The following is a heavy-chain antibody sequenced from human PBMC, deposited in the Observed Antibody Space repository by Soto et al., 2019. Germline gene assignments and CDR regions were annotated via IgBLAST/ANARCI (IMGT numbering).Heavy chain of an antibody. D-gene: IGHD3-22*01. CDR1: GLTFSSYA. CDR3: VKTNYYDSSGFY. CDR2: ISGSGIST. V-gene: IGHV3-23*01. Sequence: GGSLRLSCAASGLTFSSYAMSWVRQAPGKGLEWVSGISGSGISTYYADSVKGRFTISRDNSKNTLYLQMNSLRAEDTAEYYCVKTNYYDSSGFYWGQGTVVTVSS. J-gene: IGHJ1*01.